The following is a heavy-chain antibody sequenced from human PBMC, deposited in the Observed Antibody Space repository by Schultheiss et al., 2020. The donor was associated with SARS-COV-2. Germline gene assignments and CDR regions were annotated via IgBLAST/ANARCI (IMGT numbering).Heavy chain of an antibody. CDR3: TTASDRDYGDPDY. CDR1: GFTFSSYG. V-gene: IGHV3-15*01. J-gene: IGHJ4*02. CDR2: IKSKTDGGTT. D-gene: IGHD4-17*01. Sequence: GESLKISCAASGFTFSSYGMHWVRQAPGKGLEWVGRIKSKTDGGTTDYAAPVKGRFTISRDDSKNTLYLQMNSLKTEDTAVYYCTTASDRDYGDPDYWGQGTLVTVSS.